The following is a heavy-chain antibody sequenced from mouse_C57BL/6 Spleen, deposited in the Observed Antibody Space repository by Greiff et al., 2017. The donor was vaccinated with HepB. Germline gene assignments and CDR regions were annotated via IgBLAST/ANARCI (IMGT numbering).Heavy chain of an antibody. V-gene: IGHV5-17*01. CDR2: ISSGSSTI. CDR3: TWDVSGYEAMDY. CDR1: GFTFSDYG. Sequence: EVMLVESGGGLVKPGGSLKLSCAASGFTFSDYGMHWVRQAPEKGLEWVAYISSGSSTIYYADTVKGRFTISRDNAKNTPFLQMTSLTSEDAAMYYCTWDVSGYEAMDYWGQGTSVTVSS. D-gene: IGHD3-2*02. J-gene: IGHJ4*01.